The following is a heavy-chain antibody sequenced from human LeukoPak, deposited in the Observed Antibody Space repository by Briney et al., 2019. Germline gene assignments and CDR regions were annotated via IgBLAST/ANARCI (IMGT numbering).Heavy chain of an antibody. J-gene: IGHJ4*02. CDR1: GGSISSSSYY. V-gene: IGHV4-39*01. CDR3: ARPGTLYGDYGGGIQY. D-gene: IGHD4-17*01. Sequence: PSETLSLTCTVSGGSISSSSYYWGRIRQPPGRGLEWIGIIYYSGTTYYNPSLRSRVTISVDTSTIQFSLKLSSMTAADTAVYYCARPGTLYGDYGGGIQYWGQGSLVTVSS. CDR2: IYYSGTT.